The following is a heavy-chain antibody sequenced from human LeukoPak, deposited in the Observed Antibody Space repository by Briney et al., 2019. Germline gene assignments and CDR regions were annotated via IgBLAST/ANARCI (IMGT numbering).Heavy chain of an antibody. Sequence: GGSLRLSCAASGFTFSSYSMNWVRQAPGKGLEWVSSISSSCSYIYYADSVKGRFTISRDNAKNSLYLQMNSLRAEDTAVYYCARAYYDFWSGSGLLNYYYMDVWGKGTTVTVSS. CDR1: GFTFSSYS. D-gene: IGHD3-3*01. J-gene: IGHJ6*03. CDR2: ISSSCSYI. V-gene: IGHV3-21*01. CDR3: ARAYYDFWSGSGLLNYYYMDV.